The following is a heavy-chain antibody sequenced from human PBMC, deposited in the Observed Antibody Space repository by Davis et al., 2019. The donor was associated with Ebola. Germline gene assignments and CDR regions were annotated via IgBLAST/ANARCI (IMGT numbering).Heavy chain of an antibody. J-gene: IGHJ4*02. Sequence: KFQGRVTMTTDTSTSTAYMELRSLRSDDTAVYYCARDIGYSFGSGSYSKFDFWGQGTLVTVSS. V-gene: IGHV1-18*01. CDR3: ARDIGYSFGSGSYSKFDF. D-gene: IGHD3-10*01.